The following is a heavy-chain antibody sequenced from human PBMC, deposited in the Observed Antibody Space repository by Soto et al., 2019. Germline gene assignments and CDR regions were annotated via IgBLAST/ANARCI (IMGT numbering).Heavy chain of an antibody. J-gene: IGHJ4*02. Sequence: GGSLRLSCEASGFTFSTYWMTWVRQAPGKGLEWVASVKQNGNEKYYVDSVKGRFTISRDNAKNSVFLQMDSLRAEDTAVYYCAGHRGKLYPNSWGKEPRATVP. V-gene: IGHV3-7*01. D-gene: IGHD2-2*02. CDR3: AGHRGKLYPNS. CDR2: VKQNGNEK. CDR1: GFTFSTYW.